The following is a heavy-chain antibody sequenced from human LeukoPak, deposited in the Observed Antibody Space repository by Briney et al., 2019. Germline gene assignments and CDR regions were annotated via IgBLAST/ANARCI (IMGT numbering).Heavy chain of an antibody. D-gene: IGHD1-1*01. CDR1: VFPFSSYW. CDR3: ARDRQLSN. Sequence: GGSLRLSCAASVFPFSSYWVIWVRQAPGKGLEWVANRKQEGSEIYYVDSVEGRFTLSRDPAKHSVSLQMNSVRAEDTAVYYCARDRQLSNWGQGTLVTVSS. V-gene: IGHV3-7*01. J-gene: IGHJ4*02. CDR2: RKQEGSEI.